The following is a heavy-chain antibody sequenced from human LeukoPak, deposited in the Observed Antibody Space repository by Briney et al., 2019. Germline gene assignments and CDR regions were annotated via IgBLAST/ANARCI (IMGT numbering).Heavy chain of an antibody. CDR2: IYYTGST. CDR1: GYSISSGYY. D-gene: IGHD6-19*01. J-gene: IGHJ4*02. CDR3: ARAKEGVAGFFDY. V-gene: IGHV4-61*01. Sequence: SETLSLTCAVSGYSISSGYYWSWIRQSPGKGLEWIGYIYYTGSTSFNPSLKSRVTISVDTSKNQLSLKLSSLTAADTAVYYCARAKEGVAGFFDYWGQGTLVTVSS.